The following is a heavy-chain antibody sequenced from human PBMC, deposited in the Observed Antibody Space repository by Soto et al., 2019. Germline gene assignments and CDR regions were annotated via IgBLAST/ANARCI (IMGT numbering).Heavy chain of an antibody. CDR3: ARVCSGNSFYYYYGMDV. D-gene: IGHD3-3*01. Sequence: SVKVSCKASGGTFSSYAISWVRQAPGQGLEWMGGIIPIFGTANYAQKFQGRVTITADESTSTAYMELSSLRSEDTAVYYCARVCSGNSFYYYYGMDVWGQGTTVTVSS. CDR2: IIPIFGTA. J-gene: IGHJ6*02. V-gene: IGHV1-69*13. CDR1: GGTFSSYA.